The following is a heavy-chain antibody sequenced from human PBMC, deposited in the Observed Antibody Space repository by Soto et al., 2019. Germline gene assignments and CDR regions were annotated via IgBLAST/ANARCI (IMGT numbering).Heavy chain of an antibody. CDR2: IYYSGST. J-gene: IGHJ6*02. D-gene: IGHD4-17*01. Sequence: SETLSLTCTVSGGSISSGDYYWSWIRQPPGKGLEWIGYIYYSGSTYYNPSLKSRVTISVDTSKNQFSLKLSSVTAADTAVYYCARDIPRYGNYVLPVWGQGTTVTVS. CDR3: ARDIPRYGNYVLPV. V-gene: IGHV4-30-4*01. CDR1: GGSISSGDYY.